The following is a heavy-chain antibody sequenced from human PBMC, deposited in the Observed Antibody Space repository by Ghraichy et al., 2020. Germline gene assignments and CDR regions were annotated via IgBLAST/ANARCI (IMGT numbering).Heavy chain of an antibody. D-gene: IGHD3-22*01. CDR1: GYTLTDLS. Sequence: ASVKVSCKVSGYTLTDLSMHWVLQAPRKVLEWMGGFDPEDGETIYAQKFQGRVTMTEDTSTDTAYMELSSLSSEDTAVYYCATDSDYYDSSGYYFYWGQGTLVTVSS. V-gene: IGHV1-24*01. CDR3: ATDSDYYDSSGYYFY. J-gene: IGHJ4*02. CDR2: FDPEDGET.